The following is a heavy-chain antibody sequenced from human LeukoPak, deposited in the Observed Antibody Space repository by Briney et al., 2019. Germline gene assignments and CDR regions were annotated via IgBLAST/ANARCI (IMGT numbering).Heavy chain of an antibody. CDR3: TTDRRRGWYFDL. V-gene: IGHV3-15*01. Sequence: GGSLRLSCAASGFTFSNAWMSWVRQAPGKGLEWVGRIKSKTDGGTTDYAAPVKGRFTISRDDSKNTLYLQMNSLKTEDTAVYYCTTDRRRGWYFDLWGRGTLVTVSS. CDR1: GFTFSNAW. D-gene: IGHD6-25*01. CDR2: IKSKTDGGTT. J-gene: IGHJ2*01.